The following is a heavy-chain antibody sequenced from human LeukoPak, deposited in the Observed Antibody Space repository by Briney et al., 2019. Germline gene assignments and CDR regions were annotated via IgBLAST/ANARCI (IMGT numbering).Heavy chain of an antibody. Sequence: PSETLSLTXTVSGGSISSYYWSWIRQPPGKGLEWIGYIYYSGSTNYNPPLKSRVTISVDTSKNQFSLKLSSVTAADTAVYYCARFYDSSGYYYEIFDYWGQGTLVTVSS. CDR2: IYYSGST. CDR3: ARFYDSSGYYYEIFDY. V-gene: IGHV4-59*01. CDR1: GGSISSYY. D-gene: IGHD3-22*01. J-gene: IGHJ4*02.